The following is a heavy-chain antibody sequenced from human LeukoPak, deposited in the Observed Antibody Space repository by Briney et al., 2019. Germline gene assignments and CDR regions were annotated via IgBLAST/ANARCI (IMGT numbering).Heavy chain of an antibody. CDR3: ARYYYDSSGYYPYFDY. CDR1: GGSVSSGGYS. J-gene: IGHJ4*02. V-gene: IGHV4-61*08. D-gene: IGHD3-22*01. CDR2: IYYSGST. Sequence: SETLSLTCAVSGGSVSSGGYSYSWIRQPPGKGLEWIGYIYYSGSTNYNPSLKSRVTISVDTSKNQFSLKLSSVTAADTAVYYCARYYYDSSGYYPYFDYWGQGTLVTVSS.